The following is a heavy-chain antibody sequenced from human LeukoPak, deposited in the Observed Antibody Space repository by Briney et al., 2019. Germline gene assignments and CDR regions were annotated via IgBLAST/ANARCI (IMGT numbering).Heavy chain of an antibody. J-gene: IGHJ4*02. D-gene: IGHD6-19*01. CDR2: TYQRSKWYN. CDR1: GDSFSINSAA. CDR3: ARSPSPYSSGWYFDY. V-gene: IGHV6-1*01. Sequence: SQTLSLTCAISGDSFSINSAAWNWIRQSPSRGLEWLGRTYQRSKWYNDYAVSVKSRITINPDISKNQFSLQLNSVTPADTAVYYCARSPSPYSSGWYFDYWGQGTLVTVCS.